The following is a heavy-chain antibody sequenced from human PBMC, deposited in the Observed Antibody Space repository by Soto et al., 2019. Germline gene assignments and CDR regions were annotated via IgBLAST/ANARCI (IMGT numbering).Heavy chain of an antibody. J-gene: IGHJ6*02. CDR2: ISSSGSTV. CDR1: GFTFSSYD. V-gene: IGHV3-48*03. D-gene: IGHD2-2*01. CDR3: ARAYCSSTSCYEILPYYYYYGMDV. Sequence: GGSLRLSSAASGFTFSSYDMNWVRQAPGKELEWVSYISSSGSTVYYADSVKGRFTISRDNAKNSLYLQMNSLRAEDTAVYYCARAYCSSTSCYEILPYYYYYGMDVWGQGTTVTVSS.